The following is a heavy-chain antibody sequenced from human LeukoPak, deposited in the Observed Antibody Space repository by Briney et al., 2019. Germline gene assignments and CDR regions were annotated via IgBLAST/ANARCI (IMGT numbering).Heavy chain of an antibody. V-gene: IGHV4-34*01. CDR1: GGSFSGYY. D-gene: IGHD3-9*01. J-gene: IGHJ4*02. Sequence: SETLSLTCAVYGGSFSGYYWSLIRQPPGKGLEWIGEINHSGSTNYSPSLKSRVTISVDTSKNQFSLKLSSVTAADTAVYYCARYGGGFLTYFGYWGQGTLVTVSS. CDR2: INHSGST. CDR3: ARYGGGFLTYFGY.